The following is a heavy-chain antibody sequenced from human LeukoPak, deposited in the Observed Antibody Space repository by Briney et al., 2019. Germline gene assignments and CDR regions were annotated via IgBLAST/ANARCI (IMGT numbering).Heavy chain of an antibody. J-gene: IGHJ4*02. D-gene: IGHD6-13*01. V-gene: IGHV3-7*01. CDR1: GFTFTDYW. CDR2: IRQDGSEK. CDR3: ARDGTAPGLYFDL. Sequence: GGSLRLSCAVSGFTFTDYWMNWVRQAPGKGLEWVASIRQDGSEKTYLDSVKGRFTISRDNTKNSLFLQMNSLRAEDTAVYFCARDGTAPGLYFDLWGQETLVAVSS.